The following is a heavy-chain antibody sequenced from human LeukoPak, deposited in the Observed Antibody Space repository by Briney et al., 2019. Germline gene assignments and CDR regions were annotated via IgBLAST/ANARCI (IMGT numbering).Heavy chain of an antibody. J-gene: IGHJ6*03. CDR1: GFTFSSYS. D-gene: IGHD6-13*01. CDR3: ARIWAGYSSSWVYYYYYYMDV. Sequence: GGSLRLSCAASGFTFSSYSMNWVRQAPGKGLEWVSSISSSSSYIYYADSVKGRFTISRDNAKNSLYLQMNSLRAEDTAVYYCARIWAGYSSSWVYYYYYYMDVWGKGTTVTVSS. V-gene: IGHV3-21*01. CDR2: ISSSSSYI.